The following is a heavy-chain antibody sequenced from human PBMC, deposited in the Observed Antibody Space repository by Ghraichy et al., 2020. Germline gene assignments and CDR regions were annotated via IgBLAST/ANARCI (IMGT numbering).Heavy chain of an antibody. Sequence: GSLRLSCSASGFTFSSYAMHWVRQAPGKGLEYVSAISSNGGSTYYADSVKGRFTISRDNSKNTLYLQMSSLRAEDTAVYYCQASRGSWYFWSDDYWGQGTLVTVSS. CDR1: GFTFSSYA. D-gene: IGHD6-13*01. J-gene: IGHJ4*02. CDR3: QASRGSWYFWSDDY. CDR2: ISSNGGST. V-gene: IGHV3-64D*06.